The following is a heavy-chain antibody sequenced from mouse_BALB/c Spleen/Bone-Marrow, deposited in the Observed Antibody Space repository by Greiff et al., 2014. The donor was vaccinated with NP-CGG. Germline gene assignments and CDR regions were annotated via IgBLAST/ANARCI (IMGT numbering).Heavy chain of an antibody. CDR2: ISDGGSYT. CDR1: GFTFSDYY. Sequence: VQLQQSGGGLVKPGGSLKLSCAASGFTFSDYYMYWVRQTPEKRLEWVATISDGGSYTYYPDSVKGRFTISRDNAKNNLYLQMSSLKSEDTAMYYCANWAYWGQGTLVTVSA. CDR3: ANWAY. J-gene: IGHJ3*01. V-gene: IGHV5-4*02. D-gene: IGHD4-1*01.